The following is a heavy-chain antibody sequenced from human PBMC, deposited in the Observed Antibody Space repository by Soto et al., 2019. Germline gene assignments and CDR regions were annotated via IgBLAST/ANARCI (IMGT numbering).Heavy chain of an antibody. CDR3: ASSSLGYDQYAFDI. Sequence: GGSLRLSCAASGFTFSSYDMHWVRQATGKGLEWVSAIGTAGDTYYPGSVKGRFTISRENAKNSLYLQMNSLRAEDTAVYYCASSSLGYDQYAFDIWGQGTMVTVSS. D-gene: IGHD5-12*01. CDR1: GFTFSSYD. V-gene: IGHV3-13*01. CDR2: IGTAGDT. J-gene: IGHJ3*02.